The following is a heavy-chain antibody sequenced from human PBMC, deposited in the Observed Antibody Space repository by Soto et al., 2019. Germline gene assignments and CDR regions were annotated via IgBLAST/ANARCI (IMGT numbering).Heavy chain of an antibody. Sequence: GASVKVSCKASRYTFTSYDINWVRQATWQGLGWMGWMNPNSGNTSYAQKFQGRVTMTRNTSISTAYMELSSLRSEDTAVYYCARGKGYYDSSGYTGPDAFDIWGQGTMVTVSS. V-gene: IGHV1-8*01. CDR2: MNPNSGNT. CDR3: ARGKGYYDSSGYTGPDAFDI. CDR1: RYTFTSYD. D-gene: IGHD3-22*01. J-gene: IGHJ3*02.